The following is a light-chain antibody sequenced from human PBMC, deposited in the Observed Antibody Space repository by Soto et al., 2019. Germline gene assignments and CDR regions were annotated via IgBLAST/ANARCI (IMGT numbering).Light chain of an antibody. J-gene: IGLJ1*01. CDR1: SSNIGAGYD. CDR2: GNT. CDR3: QSSDSSMNAFNV. V-gene: IGLV1-40*01. Sequence: QSVLTQPPSVSGAPGQRVTISCTGSSSNIGAGYDVHWYQQLPGTAPKLLIYGNTNRPSGVPDRFSGSKSGTSTSLAITGLQAEDEAEYYCQSSDSSMNAFNVFGTGTKLTVL.